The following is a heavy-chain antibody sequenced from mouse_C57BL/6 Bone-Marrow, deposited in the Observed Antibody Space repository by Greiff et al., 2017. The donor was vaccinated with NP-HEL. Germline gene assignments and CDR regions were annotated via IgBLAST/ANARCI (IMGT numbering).Heavy chain of an antibody. V-gene: IGHV1-82*01. CDR3: ARGGYYYGSSFDY. D-gene: IGHD1-1*01. CDR1: GYAFSSSW. J-gene: IGHJ2*01. CDR2: IYPGDGDT. Sequence: VQLQQSGPELVKPGASVKISCKASGYAFSSSWMNWVKQRPGKGLEWIGRIYPGDGDTNYNGKFKGKATLTADKSSSTAYMQLSSLTSEDSAVYFGARGGYYYGSSFDYWGQGTTLTVSS.